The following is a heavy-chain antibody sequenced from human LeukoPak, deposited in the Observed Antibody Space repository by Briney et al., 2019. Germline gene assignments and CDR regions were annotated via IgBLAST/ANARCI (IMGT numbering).Heavy chain of an antibody. CDR2: INHSGST. J-gene: IGHJ4*02. CDR1: GGSFSGYD. V-gene: IGHV4-34*01. Sequence: SETLSLTCAVYGGSFSGYDWSWIRQPPGKGLEWIGEINHSGSTNYNPSLKSRVTISVDTSKNQFSLKLSSVTAADTAVYYCVGYYYDSSGYFWGQGTLVTVSS. D-gene: IGHD3-22*01. CDR3: VGYYYDSSGYF.